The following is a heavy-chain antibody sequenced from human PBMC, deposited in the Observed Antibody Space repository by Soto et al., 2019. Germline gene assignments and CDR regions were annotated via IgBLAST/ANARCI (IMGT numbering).Heavy chain of an antibody. D-gene: IGHD3-16*01. J-gene: IGHJ6*03. CDR3: AAAHLILGGAPYYYYMDV. V-gene: IGHV1-58*02. Sequence: QMQLVQSGPEVKKPGTSVKVSCKASGFTFTSSAMQWVRQARGQRLEWIGWIVVGSGNTNYAQKFQERVTITRDMSTSTAYMELSSLRSEDTAVYYCAAAHLILGGAPYYYYMDVWGKGTTVTVSS. CDR1: GFTFTSSA. CDR2: IVVGSGNT.